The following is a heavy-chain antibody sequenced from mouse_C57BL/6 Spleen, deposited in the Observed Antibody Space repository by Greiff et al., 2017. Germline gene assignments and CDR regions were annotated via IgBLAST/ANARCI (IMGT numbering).Heavy chain of an antibody. J-gene: IGHJ4*01. D-gene: IGHD2-4*01. CDR2: IYPGGGYT. CDR3: ARRGDYDGGYYAMDY. CDR1: GYTFTNYW. Sequence: QVQLQQSGAELVRPGTSVKMSCKASGYTFTNYWIGWAKQRPGHGLEWIGDIYPGGGYTNYNEKFKGKATLTADKSSSTAYMQFSSLTSEDSAIYYCARRGDYDGGYYAMDYWGQGTSVTVSS. V-gene: IGHV1-63*01.